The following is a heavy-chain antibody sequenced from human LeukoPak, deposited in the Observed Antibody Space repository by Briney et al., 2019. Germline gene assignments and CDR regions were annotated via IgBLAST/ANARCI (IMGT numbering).Heavy chain of an antibody. CDR2: ISSSSSYI. J-gene: IGHJ4*02. CDR3: ARGDDYVWGSYRYTGIDY. V-gene: IGHV3-21*01. Sequence: GGSLRLSCAASGFTFSSYGMHWVRQAPGKGLEWVSSISSSSSYIYYADSVKGRFTISRDNAKNSLYLQMNSLRAEDTAVYYCARGDDYVWGSYRYTGIDYWGQGTLVTVSS. CDR1: GFTFSSYG. D-gene: IGHD3-16*02.